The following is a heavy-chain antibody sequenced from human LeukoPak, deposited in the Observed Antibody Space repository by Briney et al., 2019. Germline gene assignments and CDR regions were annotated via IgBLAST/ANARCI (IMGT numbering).Heavy chain of an antibody. CDR2: VKEDGTTK. J-gene: IGHJ4*02. CDR3: VSQEVVPH. D-gene: IGHD2-15*01. V-gene: IGHV3-7*01. CDR1: GFTFSSYW. Sequence: GGSLRLSCAVSGFTFSSYWMSWVRQAPGKGLEWVANVKEDGTTKQYVDSVRGRFTISRDNAKNSLYLQMDSLRAEDTAVYYCVSQEVVPHWGQGTLVSVSS.